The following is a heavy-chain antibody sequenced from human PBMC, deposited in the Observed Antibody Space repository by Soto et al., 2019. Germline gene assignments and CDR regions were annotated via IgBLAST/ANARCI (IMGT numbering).Heavy chain of an antibody. CDR2: ISYDGSNK. CDR3: AKGSPPAYDFWSGYYTDFDY. D-gene: IGHD3-3*01. J-gene: IGHJ4*02. Sequence: GGSLRLSCAASGFTFSSYGMHWVRQAPGKGLEWVAVISYDGSNKYYADSVKGRFTISRDNSKNTLYLQMNSLRAEDTAVYYCAKGSPPAYDFWSGYYTDFDYWGQGTLVTVSS. V-gene: IGHV3-30*18. CDR1: GFTFSSYG.